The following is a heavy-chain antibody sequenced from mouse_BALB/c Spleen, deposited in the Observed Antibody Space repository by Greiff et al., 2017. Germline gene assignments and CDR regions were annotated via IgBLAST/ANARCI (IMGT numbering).Heavy chain of an antibody. CDR3: ARLYYCSSRSY. CDR1: GFTFSSYT. V-gene: IGHV5-6-4*01. Sequence: EVQLVESGGGLVKPGGSLKLSCAASGFTFSSYTMSWVRQTPEKRLEWVATISSGGSYTYYPDSLKGRFTISIDNAKNTLYLQMSSLKSEDTAMYYCARLYYCSSRSYWGQGTLVTVSA. J-gene: IGHJ3*01. D-gene: IGHD1-1*01. CDR2: ISSGGSYT.